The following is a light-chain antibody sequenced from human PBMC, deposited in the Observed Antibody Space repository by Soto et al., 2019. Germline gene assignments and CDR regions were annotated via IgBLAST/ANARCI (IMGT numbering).Light chain of an antibody. CDR3: QSYGV. CDR1: SGGFAGNY. CDR2: GDN. V-gene: IGLV6-57*04. J-gene: IGLJ3*02. Sequence: NFMLTQPPSVSESPGKTVTLSCTRSSGGFAGNYVQWYQQRPGSATATVIYGDNLRPSGVPDRFSGSIDISSNSASLTISGLKAEDEADYYCQSYGVFGGRTQLTVL.